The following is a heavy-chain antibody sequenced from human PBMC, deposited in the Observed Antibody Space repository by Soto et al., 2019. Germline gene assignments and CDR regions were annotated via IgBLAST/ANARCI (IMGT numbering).Heavy chain of an antibody. Sequence: QITLKESGPTLVKPTQTLTLTCTFSGFSLSTSGVGVGWIRQPPGKALEWLALIYWDDDKRYSPSLKSRLTITKDTSKNQVVLTMTNMDPVDTATYYCAHRTNYGDYVYFQHWGQGTLVTVSS. D-gene: IGHD4-17*01. CDR3: AHRTNYGDYVYFQH. CDR1: GFSLSTSGVG. CDR2: IYWDDDK. J-gene: IGHJ1*01. V-gene: IGHV2-5*02.